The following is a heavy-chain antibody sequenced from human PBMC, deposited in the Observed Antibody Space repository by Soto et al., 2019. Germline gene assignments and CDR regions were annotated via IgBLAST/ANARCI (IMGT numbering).Heavy chain of an antibody. J-gene: IGHJ2*01. Sequence: QVQLVESGGGVVQPGRSLRLSCAASGFTFSSYGMHWVRQAPGKGLEWVAVISYDGSNKYYADSVKGRFTISRDNSKNTLYLQMNSLRAEDTAVYYCAKDQSKSLRIYWYFYLWGRGTLVTVSS. CDR1: GFTFSSYG. CDR3: AKDQSKSLRIYWYFYL. CDR2: ISYDGSNK. V-gene: IGHV3-30*18.